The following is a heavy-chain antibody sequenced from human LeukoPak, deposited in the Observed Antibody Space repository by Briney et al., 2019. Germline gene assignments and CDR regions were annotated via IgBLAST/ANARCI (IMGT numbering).Heavy chain of an antibody. CDR2: INHSGST. Sequence: SETLSHTCAVYGGSFSGYYWSWIRQPPGKGLEWIGEINHSGSTNYNPSLKSRVTISVDTSKNQFSLKLSSVTAADTAVYYCARGYMKVPVDYWGQGTLVTVSS. D-gene: IGHD3-22*01. CDR1: GGSFSGYY. CDR3: ARGYMKVPVDY. V-gene: IGHV4-34*01. J-gene: IGHJ4*02.